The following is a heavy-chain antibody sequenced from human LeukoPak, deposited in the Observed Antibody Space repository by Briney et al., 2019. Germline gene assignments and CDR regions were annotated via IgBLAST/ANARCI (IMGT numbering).Heavy chain of an antibody. Sequence: GGSLRLSCAASGFTFSSYWMHRVRQGPGKGLVWVSRINTDGSSTSYVDSVKGRFTISRDNAKNTLYLQMNSLRAEDTAVYYCARDGSGGSYSYWGQGTLVIVSS. D-gene: IGHD1-26*01. J-gene: IGHJ4*02. CDR2: INTDGSST. V-gene: IGHV3-74*01. CDR1: GFTFSSYW. CDR3: ARDGSGGSYSY.